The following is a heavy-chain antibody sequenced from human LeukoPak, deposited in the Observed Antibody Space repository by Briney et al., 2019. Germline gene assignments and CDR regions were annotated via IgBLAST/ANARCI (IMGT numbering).Heavy chain of an antibody. CDR2: IRGDGVTT. D-gene: IGHD5-24*01. CDR3: ASRPVEMATIYNY. V-gene: IGHV3-23*01. J-gene: IGHJ4*02. Sequence: GGSLRLSCAASGFTFSSHGMNWVRQAPGKGLEWVSGIRGDGVTTYYADSVKGRFTISRDNSKNTLYLQMNSLRAEDTAVYYCASRPVEMATIYNYWGQGTLVTVSS. CDR1: GFTFSSHG.